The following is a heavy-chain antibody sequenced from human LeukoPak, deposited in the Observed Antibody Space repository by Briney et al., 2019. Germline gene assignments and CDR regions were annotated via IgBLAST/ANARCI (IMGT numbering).Heavy chain of an antibody. CDR2: IYYSGST. CDR1: GGSISSYY. V-gene: IGHV4-39*07. D-gene: IGHD3-3*01. CDR3: ARSYDFWSGYYRYFDL. J-gene: IGHJ2*01. Sequence: PSETPSLTCTVSGGSISSYYWSWIRQPPGKGLEWIGSIYYSGSTCYNPSLKSRVTISVDTSKNQFSLKLSSVTAADTAVYYCARSYDFWSGYYRYFDLWGRGTLATVSS.